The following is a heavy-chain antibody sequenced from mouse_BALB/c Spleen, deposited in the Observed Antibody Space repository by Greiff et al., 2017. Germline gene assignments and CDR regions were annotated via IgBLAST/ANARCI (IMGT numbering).Heavy chain of an antibody. J-gene: IGHJ3*01. CDR3: ARGSTMIPWFAY. D-gene: IGHD2-4*01. V-gene: IGHV2-4-1*01. CDR2: IWSGGST. Sequence: QVQLKESGPGLVQPSQSLSITCTVSGFSLTSYGVHWVRQSPGKGLEWLGVIWSGGSTDYNAAFISRLSISKDNSKSQVFLKMNSLQTDDTARYYCARGSTMIPWFAYWGQGTLVTVSA. CDR1: GFSLTSYG.